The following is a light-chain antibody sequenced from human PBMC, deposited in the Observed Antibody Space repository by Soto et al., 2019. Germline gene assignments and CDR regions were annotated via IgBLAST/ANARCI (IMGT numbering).Light chain of an antibody. CDR1: SSNIGTNH. CDR3: AAWDVSLSGVV. V-gene: IGLV1-47*01. CDR2: RNS. Sequence: QLVLTQPPSASGTPGQRVTISCSGSSSNIGTNHVYWYQHLPDTAPKLLIYRNSQRPSGVPDRFSGSKSGTSASLAISGLRSEDEADYYCAAWDVSLSGVVFGGGTKLTVL. J-gene: IGLJ2*01.